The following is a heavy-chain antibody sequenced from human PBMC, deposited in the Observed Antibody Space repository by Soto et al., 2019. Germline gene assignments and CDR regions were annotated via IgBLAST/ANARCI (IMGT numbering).Heavy chain of an antibody. V-gene: IGHV4-30-2*01. Sequence: QLQLQESGSGLVKPSQTLSLTCAVSGGSISSGGYSWSWIRQPPGKGLEWIGYIYHSGSSYYNPSLKRRVTISVDRSKNQFSLKLSSVTAADTAVYYCARDNNVLPGGDFDYWGQGTLVTVSS. D-gene: IGHD3-10*01. CDR3: ARDNNVLPGGDFDY. CDR1: GGSISSGGYS. CDR2: IYHSGSS. J-gene: IGHJ4*02.